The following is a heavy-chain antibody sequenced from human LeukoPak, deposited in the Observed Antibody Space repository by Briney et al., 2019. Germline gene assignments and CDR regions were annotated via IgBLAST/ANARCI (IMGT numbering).Heavy chain of an antibody. CDR2: INHSGST. V-gene: IGHV4-30-2*01. D-gene: IGHD6-13*01. CDR3: ARRRVPGTFDP. Sequence: PSETLSLTCAVSGGSISSGGYSWSWIRQPPGKGLEWIGEINHSGSTNYNPSLKSRVTISVDTSKNQFSLKLSSVTAADTAVYYCARRRVPGTFDPWGQGTLVTVSS. J-gene: IGHJ5*02. CDR1: GGSISSGGYS.